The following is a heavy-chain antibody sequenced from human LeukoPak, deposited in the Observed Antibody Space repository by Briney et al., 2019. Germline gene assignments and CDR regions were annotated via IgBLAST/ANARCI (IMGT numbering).Heavy chain of an antibody. CDR1: GGSISSYS. Sequence: SETLSLTCTVSGGSISSYSWSWIRQPPGKGLEWIGYIYYSGSTNYNPSLKSRVTISVDTSKNQFSLKLSSVTAADTAVYYCARARTYCSGGSCYAWYFQHWGQGTLVTVSS. CDR3: ARARTYCSGGSCYAWYFQH. J-gene: IGHJ1*01. CDR2: IYYSGST. V-gene: IGHV4-59*01. D-gene: IGHD2-15*01.